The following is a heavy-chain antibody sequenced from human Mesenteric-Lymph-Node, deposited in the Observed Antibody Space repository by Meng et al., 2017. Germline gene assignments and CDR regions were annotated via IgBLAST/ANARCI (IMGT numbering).Heavy chain of an antibody. CDR3: ARDFRMTTVHNWFNP. D-gene: IGHD4-17*01. CDR1: GFTFSNYA. Sequence: GGSLRLSCAVSGFTFSNYAMHWVRQAPGKGLEWVAVVVYDGSYKTYADSVRGRFTISREDSKNTLYLQMNSLRSEDTALYYCARDFRMTTVHNWFNPWGQGTLVTVSS. V-gene: IGHV3-30*01. J-gene: IGHJ5*02. CDR2: VVYDGSYK.